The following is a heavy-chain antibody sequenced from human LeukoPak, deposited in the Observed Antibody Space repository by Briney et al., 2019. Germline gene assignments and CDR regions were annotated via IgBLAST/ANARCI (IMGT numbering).Heavy chain of an antibody. CDR3: ARGISGWIFDY. D-gene: IGHD6-19*01. Sequence: GGSLRLSCAASGFTVSSNYMSSVRQAPGKGLEWVSVIYSGGSTYYADSVKGRFTISRDNSKNPLYLQMNSLRAEDTAVYYCARGISGWIFDYWGQGTLVTVSS. J-gene: IGHJ4*02. CDR2: IYSGGST. V-gene: IGHV3-53*01. CDR1: GFTVSSNY.